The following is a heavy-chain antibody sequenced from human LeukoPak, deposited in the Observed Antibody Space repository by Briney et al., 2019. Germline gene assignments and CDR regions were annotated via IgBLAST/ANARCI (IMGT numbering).Heavy chain of an antibody. CDR1: GFTFSIYA. Sequence: GGSLRLSCAASGFTFSIYAMTWVRQAPGKGLQWVSTISVSGENTYYADSVKGRFTISRDISKSTLYLQMNSLRDEDTAVYYCAKYGSGSYYNGLYWGQGTLVTVSS. D-gene: IGHD3-10*01. CDR2: ISVSGENT. V-gene: IGHV3-23*01. CDR3: AKYGSGSYYNGLY. J-gene: IGHJ4*02.